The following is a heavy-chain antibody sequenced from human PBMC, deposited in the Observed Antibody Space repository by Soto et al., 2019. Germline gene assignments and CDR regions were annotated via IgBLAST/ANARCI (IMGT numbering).Heavy chain of an antibody. J-gene: IGHJ4*02. CDR3: AKDLALQQLVTPVFDY. CDR2: ISYDGSNK. V-gene: IGHV3-30*18. D-gene: IGHD6-13*01. Sequence: GGSLRLSCAASGFTFSSYGMHWVRQAPGKGLEWVAVISYDGSNKYYADSVKGRFTISRDNSKNTLYLQMNSLRAEDTAVYYCAKDLALQQLVTPVFDYWGQGTLVTVSS. CDR1: GFTFSSYG.